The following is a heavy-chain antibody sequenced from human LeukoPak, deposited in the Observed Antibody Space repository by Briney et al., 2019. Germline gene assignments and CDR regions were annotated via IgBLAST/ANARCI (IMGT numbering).Heavy chain of an antibody. CDR3: ARADRNYYYYYMDV. J-gene: IGHJ6*03. Sequence: SVKVSCKASGGTFSSYAISWVRQAPGQGLEWMGRIIPILGIANYAQKFQGRVTITTDKSTSTAYMELSSLRSEDTAVYYCARADRNYYYYYMDVWGKGTTVTVSS. CDR1: GGTFSSYA. CDR2: IIPILGIA. V-gene: IGHV1-69*04.